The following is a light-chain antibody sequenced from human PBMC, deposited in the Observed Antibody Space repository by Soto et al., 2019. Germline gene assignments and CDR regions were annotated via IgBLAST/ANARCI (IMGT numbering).Light chain of an antibody. CDR1: QSVKTF. J-gene: IGKJ5*01. V-gene: IGKV3-15*01. CDR2: DAS. Sequence: EIVLTQSPATLSLSPGERATLSCRASQSVKTFLVWYQQTPGQAPRLLFYDASTRATGIPARFSGSGSGTEFTLTISSLQPDDFATYYCQQYNTYSTFGQGTRLEIK. CDR3: QQYNTYST.